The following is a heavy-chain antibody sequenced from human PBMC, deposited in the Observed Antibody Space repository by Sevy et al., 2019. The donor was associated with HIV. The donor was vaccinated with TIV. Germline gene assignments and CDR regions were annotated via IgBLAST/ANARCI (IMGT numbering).Heavy chain of an antibody. J-gene: IGHJ4*02. CDR2: ITSTGSTT. Sequence: GSLRLSSAASGFIFGNHAMSWVRQTPGKGLEWDSGITSTGSTTYYMVSVKGRFTISRDNSKNTLYLQMNSLRAEDTAVYYCAKDLGWPLWGQGTLVTVSS. D-gene: IGHD2-15*01. CDR1: GFIFGNHA. V-gene: IGHV3-23*01. CDR3: AKDLGWPL.